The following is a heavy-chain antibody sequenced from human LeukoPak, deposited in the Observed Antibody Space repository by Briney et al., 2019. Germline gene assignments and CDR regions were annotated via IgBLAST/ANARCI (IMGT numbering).Heavy chain of an antibody. J-gene: IGHJ4*02. D-gene: IGHD3-3*01. CDR2: INHSGST. CDR1: GGSFSGYY. CDR3: ARRVDFWSGYYTFDY. Sequence: SETLSLTCAVYGGSFSGYYWSWIRQPPGKGLEWIGEINHSGSTNYNPSLKSRVTISVDTSKNQFSLKLSSVTAADTAVYYCARRVDFWSGYYTFDYWGQGTLVTVSS. V-gene: IGHV4-34*01.